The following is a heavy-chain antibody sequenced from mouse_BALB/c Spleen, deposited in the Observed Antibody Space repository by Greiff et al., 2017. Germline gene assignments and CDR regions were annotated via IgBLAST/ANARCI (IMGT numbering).Heavy chain of an antibody. Sequence: VKLQESGAELVKPGASVKLSCKASGYTFTSYYMYWVKQRPGQGLEWIGEINPSNGGTNFNEKFKSKATLTVDKSSSTAYMQLSSLTSEDSAVYYCTRWSGYYYAMDYWGQGTSVTVSS. V-gene: IGHV1S81*02. D-gene: IGHD3-1*01. J-gene: IGHJ4*01. CDR3: TRWSGYYYAMDY. CDR1: GYTFTSYY. CDR2: INPSNGGT.